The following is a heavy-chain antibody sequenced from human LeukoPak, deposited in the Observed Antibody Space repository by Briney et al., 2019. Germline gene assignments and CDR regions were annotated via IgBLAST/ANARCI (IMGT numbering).Heavy chain of an antibody. Sequence: PGGSLRLSCAASGFIFSSYWMTWVRQAPGKGLEWVANIKQGGSEKYYVDSVKGRFTISRDNAKNSLYLQMNSLRVEDTAVYYCARDALGYCSGGSCYSPTYYYMDVWGKGTTVTVSS. D-gene: IGHD2-15*01. V-gene: IGHV3-7*01. CDR2: IKQGGSEK. CDR1: GFIFSSYW. J-gene: IGHJ6*03. CDR3: ARDALGYCSGGSCYSPTYYYMDV.